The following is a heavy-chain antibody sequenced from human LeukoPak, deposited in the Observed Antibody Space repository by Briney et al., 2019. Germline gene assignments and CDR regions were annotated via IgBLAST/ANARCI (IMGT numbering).Heavy chain of an antibody. Sequence: PSETLSLTCTVSGGSISSGDYYWSWIRQPPGKGLEWIGYIYYSGSTYYNPSLRSRVTISVDTSKNQFSLKLSSVTAADTAVYYCARQAVAEEYYFDYWGQGTLVTVSS. CDR2: IYYSGST. V-gene: IGHV4-30-4*02. CDR1: GGSISSGDYY. D-gene: IGHD6-19*01. CDR3: ARQAVAEEYYFDY. J-gene: IGHJ4*02.